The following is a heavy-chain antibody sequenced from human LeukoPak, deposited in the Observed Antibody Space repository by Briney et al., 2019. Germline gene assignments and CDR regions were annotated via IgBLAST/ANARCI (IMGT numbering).Heavy chain of an antibody. Sequence: PGGSLRLSCAASGFTFNSYAMHWVRQAPGKGLEWVAVVSNDGTDKYYADSVKGRFTISRDNSKNTLYLQMNSLRAEDTAVYYCAREGVSGLDYWGQGTLVTVSS. CDR1: GFTFNSYA. J-gene: IGHJ4*02. CDR3: AREGVSGLDY. D-gene: IGHD6-19*01. V-gene: IGHV3-30*14. CDR2: VSNDGTDK.